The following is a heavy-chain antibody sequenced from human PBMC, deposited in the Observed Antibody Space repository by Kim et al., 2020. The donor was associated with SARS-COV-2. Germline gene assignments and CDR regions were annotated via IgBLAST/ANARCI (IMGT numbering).Heavy chain of an antibody. V-gene: IGHV4-59*13. J-gene: IGHJ3*02. CDR1: GGSISSYY. CDR3: ARDGYYGPHDAFDI. D-gene: IGHD4-17*01. Sequence: SETLSLTCTVSGGSISSYYWSWIRQPPGKGLEWIGDIYYSGSTNYNPSLTRRGTISVDTSKNHFSLKLSSVTAADTAVYYCARDGYYGPHDAFDIWGQGTMVTVSS. CDR2: IYYSGST.